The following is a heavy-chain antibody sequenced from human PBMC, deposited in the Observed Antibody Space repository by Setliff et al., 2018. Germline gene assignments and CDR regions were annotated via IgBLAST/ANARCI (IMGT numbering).Heavy chain of an antibody. D-gene: IGHD3-22*01. CDR1: GGSISTYY. CDR3: ARDSALHSYHYDSSGYLDY. Sequence: LSLTCTVSGGSISTYYWSWIRQPPGKGLEWIGYIYYSGRTNYNPSLRSRVTISVDTSKNQFSLKVSSVTAADTAVYYCARDSALHSYHYDSSGYLDYWGQGALVSVSS. CDR2: IYYSGRT. J-gene: IGHJ4*02. V-gene: IGHV4-59*12.